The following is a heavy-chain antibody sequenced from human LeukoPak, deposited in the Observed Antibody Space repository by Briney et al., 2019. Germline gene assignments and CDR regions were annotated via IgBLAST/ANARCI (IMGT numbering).Heavy chain of an antibody. CDR3: ARVLAAAGSSYYYGMDV. CDR1: GFTFSSYW. J-gene: IGHJ6*02. CDR2: INSDGSST. V-gene: IGHV3-74*01. Sequence: TGGSLRLSCAASGFTFSSYWMHWVRHAPGKGLVWVSRINSDGSSTSYADSVKGRFTISRDNAKNTLYLQMNSLIAEDTAVYYCARVLAAAGSSYYYGMDVWGQGTTVTVSS. D-gene: IGHD6-13*01.